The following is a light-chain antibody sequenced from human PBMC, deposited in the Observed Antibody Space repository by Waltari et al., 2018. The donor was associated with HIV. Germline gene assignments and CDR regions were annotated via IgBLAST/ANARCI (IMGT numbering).Light chain of an antibody. J-gene: IGLJ3*02. CDR3: QSTDRSGTWV. CDR1: DLPKRS. Sequence: YDLTQPPSVPVSPGQTASITCSGSDLPKRSSHWFRQKPGQPPILLIYNDTERTTGIAQRLSASTAGTTVTLTINEVQAEDEADYLCQSTDRSGTWVFGGGTRLAVL. V-gene: IGLV3-25*03. CDR2: NDT.